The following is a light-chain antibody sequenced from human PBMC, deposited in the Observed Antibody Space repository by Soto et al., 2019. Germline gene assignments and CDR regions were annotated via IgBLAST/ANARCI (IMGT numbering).Light chain of an antibody. Sequence: EIVLTQSPGTLSLSPGERATLSCRASQSVSSSYLAWYQQKPGQAPRLLIFGASNRANGIPVRFSGSGSGTDFTLTISRLEPEDFAVFYCQEYGSSPLTFGGGTKVEIK. V-gene: IGKV3-20*01. J-gene: IGKJ4*01. CDR3: QEYGSSPLT. CDR1: QSVSSSY. CDR2: GAS.